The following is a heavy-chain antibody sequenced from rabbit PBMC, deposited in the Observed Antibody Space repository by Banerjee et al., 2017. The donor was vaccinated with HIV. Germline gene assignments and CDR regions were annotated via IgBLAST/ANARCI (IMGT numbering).Heavy chain of an antibody. Sequence: QQQLEESGGGLVKPEGSLTLTCTASGFTLSSYWICWVRQAPGKGLEWIACIYTGDGNTGYASWAKGRFTISETSSTTVTLQMTSLTAADTATYFCAREIYAGYGYGYADLWGQGTLVTVS. CDR1: GFTLSSYW. CDR2: IYTGDGNT. CDR3: AREIYAGYGYGYADL. D-gene: IGHD6-1*01. V-gene: IGHV1S45*01. J-gene: IGHJ4*01.